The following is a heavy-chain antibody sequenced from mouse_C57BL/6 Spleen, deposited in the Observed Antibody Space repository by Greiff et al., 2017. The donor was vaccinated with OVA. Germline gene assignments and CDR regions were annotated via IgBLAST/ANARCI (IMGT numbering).Heavy chain of an antibody. D-gene: IGHD1-1*01. CDR3: AGSSGSSSWFAY. Sequence: EVQLQQPGPELVKPGASVKISCKASGYSFTGYYMNWVKQSPEKSLEWIGEINPSTGGTPYNQKFKAKATLTVDKSSSTAYMQLKSLTSEDSAVYYCAGSSGSSSWFAYWGQGTLVTVSA. J-gene: IGHJ3*01. CDR1: GYSFTGYY. CDR2: INPSTGGT. V-gene: IGHV1-42*01.